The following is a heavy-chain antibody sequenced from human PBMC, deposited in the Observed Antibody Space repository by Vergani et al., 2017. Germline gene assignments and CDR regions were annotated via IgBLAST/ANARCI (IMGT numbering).Heavy chain of an antibody. CDR1: GGTFSSYT. D-gene: IGHD4-17*01. Sequence: QVQLVQSGAEVKKPGSSVKVSCKASGGTFSSYTISWVRQAPGQGLEWMGRIIPIIGIANYAQQFQGRVTITADKSTSTAYMELSSLRSEDTAVYYCAMYGDSTSNWFDPWGQGTLVTVSS. CDR3: AMYGDSTSNWFDP. V-gene: IGHV1-69*02. J-gene: IGHJ5*02. CDR2: IIPIIGIA.